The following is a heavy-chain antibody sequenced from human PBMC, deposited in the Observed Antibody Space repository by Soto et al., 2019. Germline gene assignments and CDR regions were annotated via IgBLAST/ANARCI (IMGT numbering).Heavy chain of an antibody. V-gene: IGHV3-23*01. D-gene: IGHD6-19*01. CDR2: ISGSGGST. Sequence: GGSLRLSCSASGFTFSSYAMSWVRQAPGKGLEWVSAISGSGGSTYYADSVKGRFTISRDNSKNTLYLQMNSLRAEDTAVYYCAKDLAGGCEESRGDYRGKGTRFTASS. J-gene: IGHJ4*02. CDR3: AKDLAGGCEESRGDY. CDR1: GFTFSSYA.